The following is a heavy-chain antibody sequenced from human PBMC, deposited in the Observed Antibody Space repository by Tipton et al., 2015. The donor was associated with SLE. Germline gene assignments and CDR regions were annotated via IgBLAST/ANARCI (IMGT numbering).Heavy chain of an antibody. CDR2: ISAYNGNT. CDR3: ARPSGYTAMAPYYYYFDY. V-gene: IGHV1-18*01. D-gene: IGHD5-18*01. CDR1: GYTFTSYG. J-gene: IGHJ4*02. Sequence: QSGPEVKKPGASVKVSCKASGYTFTSYGISWVRQAPGQGLEWMGWISAYNGNTNYAQKLQGRVTMTTDTSTNTAYMELRSLRSDDTAVYYCARPSGYTAMAPYYYYFDYWGQGTLVTVSS.